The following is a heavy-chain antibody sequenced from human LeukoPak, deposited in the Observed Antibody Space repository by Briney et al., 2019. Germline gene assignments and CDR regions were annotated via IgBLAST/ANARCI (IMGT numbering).Heavy chain of an antibody. CDR3: ARPGFWSGYYSSYFDY. J-gene: IGHJ4*02. CDR1: GGSFSGYY. Sequence: PSETLSLTCAVYGGSFSGYYWSWIRQPPGKGLEWIGEINHSGSTNYNPSLKSRVTISVDTSKNQFSLKLSSVTAADTAVYYCARPGFWSGYYSSYFDYWGQGTLVTVSS. CDR2: INHSGST. D-gene: IGHD3-3*01. V-gene: IGHV4-34*01.